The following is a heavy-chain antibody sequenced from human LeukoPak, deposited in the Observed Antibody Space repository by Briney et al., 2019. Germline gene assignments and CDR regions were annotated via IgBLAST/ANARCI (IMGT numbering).Heavy chain of an antibody. J-gene: IGHJ5*02. CDR3: ARLMSIAARRWFDP. V-gene: IGHV1-24*01. Sequence: ASVKVSCKVSGYTLTELSMHWVRQAPGKGLEWMGGFDPEDGETIYAQKFQGRVTMTEDTSTDTAYMELSSLRSEDTAVYYCARLMSIAARRWFDPWGQGTLVTVSS. D-gene: IGHD6-6*01. CDR2: FDPEDGET. CDR1: GYTLTELS.